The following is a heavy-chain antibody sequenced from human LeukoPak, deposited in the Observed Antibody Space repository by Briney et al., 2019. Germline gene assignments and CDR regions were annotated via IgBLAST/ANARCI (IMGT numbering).Heavy chain of an antibody. J-gene: IGHJ6*03. CDR3: ARGPCYDSSGYTYYYYYYMDV. Sequence: SETLSLTCAVYGGSFNGYYWSWIRQPPGKGLEWIGEINHSGSTNYNPSLKSRVTISVDTSKNQFSLKLSSVTAADTAVYYCARGPCYDSSGYTYYYYYYMDVWGKGTTVTVSS. V-gene: IGHV4-34*01. CDR1: GGSFNGYY. D-gene: IGHD3-22*01. CDR2: INHSGST.